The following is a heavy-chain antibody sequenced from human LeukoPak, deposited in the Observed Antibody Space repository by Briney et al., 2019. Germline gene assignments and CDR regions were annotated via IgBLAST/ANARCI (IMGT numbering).Heavy chain of an antibody. Sequence: PGESLKISCKGSGYSFTSYWIGWVRQMPGKGLEWMGIIYPGDSDTRYSPSFQGQVTISADKSISTAYLQWSSLKASDTAMYYCARRNTLYSSGWYGDDAFDIWGQGTMVTVSS. CDR3: ARRNTLYSSGWYGDDAFDI. V-gene: IGHV5-51*01. CDR1: GYSFTSYW. J-gene: IGHJ3*02. D-gene: IGHD6-19*01. CDR2: IYPGDSDT.